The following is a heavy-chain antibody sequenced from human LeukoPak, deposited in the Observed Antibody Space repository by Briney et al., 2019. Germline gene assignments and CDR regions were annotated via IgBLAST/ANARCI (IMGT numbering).Heavy chain of an antibody. Sequence: GGSLRLSCAASGFSSTDSAASWVRHSPGEGLRWVSSISDTGGRTYYADSVKGRFAITRDNSRNTVTLQMNSLTPGDTARYYCAKGGQDFDFWRFDLWGQGILVTVSS. CDR3: AKGGQDFDFWRFDL. V-gene: IGHV3-23*01. J-gene: IGHJ5*02. CDR1: GFSSTDSA. D-gene: IGHD3-3*01. CDR2: ISDTGGRT.